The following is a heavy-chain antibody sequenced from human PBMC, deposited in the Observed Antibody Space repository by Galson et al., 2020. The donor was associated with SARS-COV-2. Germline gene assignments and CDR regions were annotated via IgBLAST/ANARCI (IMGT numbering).Heavy chain of an antibody. J-gene: IGHJ4*02. CDR3: ARVSGAWYYYDSSGYADY. V-gene: IGHV3-21*01. CDR1: GFTFSSYS. D-gene: IGHD3-22*01. CDR2: ISSSSSYI. Sequence: TGGSLRLSCAASGFTFSSYSMNWVCQAPGKGLEWVSSISSSSSYIYYADSVKGRFTISRDNAKNSLYLQMNSLRAEDTAVYYCARVSGAWYYYDSSGYADYWGQGTLVTVSS.